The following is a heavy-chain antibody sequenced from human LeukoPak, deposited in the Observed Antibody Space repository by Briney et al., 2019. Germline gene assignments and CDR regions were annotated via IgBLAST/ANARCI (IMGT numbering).Heavy chain of an antibody. V-gene: IGHV3-9*01. Sequence: GGSLRLSCAASGFTFDDYAMHWVRQAPGKCLEWVSGISWNSGSIGYADSVKCRFTISRDNAKNSLYLQMNSLRAEDTALYYCARGSYGSGSYYEQWGGYYMDVWGKGTTVTVSS. CDR3: ARGSYGSGSYYEQWGGYYMDV. J-gene: IGHJ6*03. CDR2: ISWNSGSI. D-gene: IGHD3-10*01. CDR1: GFTFDDYA.